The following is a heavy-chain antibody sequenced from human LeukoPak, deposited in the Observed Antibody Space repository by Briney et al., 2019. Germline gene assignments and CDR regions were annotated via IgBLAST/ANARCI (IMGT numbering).Heavy chain of an antibody. CDR2: TFHNGDT. CDR3: ARGAGGPDY. D-gene: IGHD3-16*01. V-gene: IGHV4-59*01. CDR1: GAPIHSFY. Sequence: LGTLSLTCTVSGAPIHSFYWSWVRQPPGKGLELIVYTFHNGDTNYNPSLESRVTISVDTSKNDFSLRMTSVTAADTAIYYCARGAGGPDYWGPGTLVTVSS. J-gene: IGHJ4*02.